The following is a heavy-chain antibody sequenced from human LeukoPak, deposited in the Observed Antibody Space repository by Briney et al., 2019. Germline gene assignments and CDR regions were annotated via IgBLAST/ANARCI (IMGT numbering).Heavy chain of an antibody. J-gene: IGHJ4*02. V-gene: IGHV3-11*04. CDR1: GFTFSDYY. CDR2: ISSSGSTI. CDR3: ARGRNVVATSGYFDY. D-gene: IGHD5-12*01. Sequence: NPGGSLRLSCAASGFTFSDYYMSWIRQAPGKGLEWVSYISSSGSTIYYADSVKGRFTISRDNAKNSLYLQMNSLRPEDTAVYYCARGRNVVATSGYFDYWGQGTLVTVSS.